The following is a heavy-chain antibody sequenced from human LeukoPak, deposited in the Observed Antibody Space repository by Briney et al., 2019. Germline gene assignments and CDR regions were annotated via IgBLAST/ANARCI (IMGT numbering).Heavy chain of an antibody. D-gene: IGHD2-15*01. J-gene: IGHJ4*02. V-gene: IGHV3-7*01. CDR3: ARDREVVVAGMVSDY. CDR1: GFTFSSYW. Sequence: GGSLRLSCAASGFTFSSYWMSWVRQAPGKGLEWVANIKQDGSDKYYVDSVKGRFTISRDNAKNSLYLQMNSLRAEDTAVYYCARDREVVVAGMVSDYWGQGTLVTVSS. CDR2: IKQDGSDK.